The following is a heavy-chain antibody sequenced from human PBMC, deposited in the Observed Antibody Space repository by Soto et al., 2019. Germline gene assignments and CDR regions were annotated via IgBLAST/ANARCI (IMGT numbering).Heavy chain of an antibody. Sequence: GGSLRLSCAASGFTFSSYEMNWVRQAPGKGLEWVPYISSSGSTIYYADSVKGRFTISRDNAKNSLYLQMNSLRAEDTAVYYCARGPYSSSWYYFDYWGQGTLVTVSS. CDR3: ARGPYSSSWYYFDY. V-gene: IGHV3-48*03. CDR1: GFTFSSYE. J-gene: IGHJ4*02. D-gene: IGHD6-13*01. CDR2: ISSSGSTI.